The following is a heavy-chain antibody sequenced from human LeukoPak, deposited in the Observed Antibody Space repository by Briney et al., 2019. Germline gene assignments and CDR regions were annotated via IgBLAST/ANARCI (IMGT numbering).Heavy chain of an antibody. D-gene: IGHD3-16*01. V-gene: IGHV1-2*02. CDR3: ARGENYVSSLDY. CDR2: INPNSGGT. J-gene: IGHJ4*02. Sequence: ASVKVSCKASGYTFTGYYMHWVRQAPGQGLEWMGWINPNSGGTNYAQKFQGRVTMTRDMSTSTVYMELSSLRSEDTAVYYCARGENYVSSLDYWGQGTLVTVSS. CDR1: GYTFTGYY.